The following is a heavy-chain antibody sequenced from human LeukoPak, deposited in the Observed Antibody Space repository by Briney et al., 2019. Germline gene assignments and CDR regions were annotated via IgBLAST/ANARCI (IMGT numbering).Heavy chain of an antibody. CDR3: AKDKDTAMVFDY. V-gene: IGHV3-23*01. D-gene: IGHD5-18*01. Sequence: GGSLRLSCAASGFTFSSYAMSWVRQAPGKGLEWVSAISGSGDSTHYADSVKGRFTISRDNSKNTLYLQMNSLRAEDTAVYYCAKDKDTAMVFDYWGQGTLVTVSS. J-gene: IGHJ4*02. CDR2: ISGSGDST. CDR1: GFTFSSYA.